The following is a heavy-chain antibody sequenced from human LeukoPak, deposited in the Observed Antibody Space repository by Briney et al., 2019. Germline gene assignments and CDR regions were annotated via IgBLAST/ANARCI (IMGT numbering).Heavy chain of an antibody. J-gene: IGHJ6*02. CDR1: GGSISSVGYY. CDR3: ARDRTPAMDV. Sequence: PSEALSLTCTVSGGSISSVGYYWSWIRQPPGKGLEWIGEINHSGSTNYNPSLKSRVTISVDTSKNQFSLKLSSVTAADTAVYYCARDRTPAMDVWGQGTTVTVSS. CDR2: INHSGST. V-gene: IGHV4-39*07.